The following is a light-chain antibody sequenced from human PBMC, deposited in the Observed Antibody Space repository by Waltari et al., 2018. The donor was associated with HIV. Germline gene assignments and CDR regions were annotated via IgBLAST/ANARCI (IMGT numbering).Light chain of an antibody. J-gene: IGKJ2*01. CDR2: AAS. Sequence: IVMTQSRATLSVSPGERVTLSCRASQCDGSHFPWYQQKPGQSPMLLIYAASDSATSIPARFSGSAYETEFTHTSSSFQSEDFAFYFCQHYNNLPPLYTFSQGTKLEIK. CDR3: QHYNNLPPLYT. V-gene: IGKV3-15*01. CDR1: QCDGSH.